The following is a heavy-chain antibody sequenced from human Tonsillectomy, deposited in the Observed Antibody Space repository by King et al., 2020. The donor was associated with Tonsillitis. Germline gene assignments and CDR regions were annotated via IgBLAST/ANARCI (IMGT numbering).Heavy chain of an antibody. J-gene: IGHJ4*02. V-gene: IGHV4-39*07. CDR2: IYYSGST. Sequence: QLQESGPGLVKPSETLSLTCTVSGGSISSSSYYWGWIRQPPGKGLEWIGSIYYSGSTYYNPSLKSRVTISVDTSKNQFSLKLSSVTAADTAVYYCAIGSGWTEEDYFDYWGQGTLVTVSS. D-gene: IGHD6-19*01. CDR3: AIGSGWTEEDYFDY. CDR1: GGSISSSSYY.